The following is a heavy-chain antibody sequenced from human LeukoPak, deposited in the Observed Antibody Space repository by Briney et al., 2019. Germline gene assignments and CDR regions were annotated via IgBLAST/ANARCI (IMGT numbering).Heavy chain of an antibody. D-gene: IGHD4-17*01. CDR2: IRNAANGYTT. V-gene: IGHV3-72*01. CDR1: GFTFSGHY. CDR3: GRVPLGDSFDF. Sequence: GGSLRLSCAASGFTFSGHYMDWVRQAPGKGLEWVGRIRNAANGYTTDYATSVKGRFIISRDDSRNSLYLQMSSLKTEDTALYYCGRVPLGDSFDFGGQGPLVTVSS. J-gene: IGHJ4*02.